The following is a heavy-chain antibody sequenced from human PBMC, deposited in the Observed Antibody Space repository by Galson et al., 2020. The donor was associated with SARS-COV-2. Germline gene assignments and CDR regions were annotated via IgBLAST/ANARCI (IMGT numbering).Heavy chain of an antibody. CDR3: AHRVSYSSGWYH. D-gene: IGHD6-19*01. CDR1: GFSLSTSAVG. J-gene: IGHJ5*02. CDR2: IYWDDDK. V-gene: IGHV2-5*02. Sequence: SGPTLVKPTQTLTLTCTFSGFSLSTSAVGVGWIRQPPGKALEWLALIYWDDDKRYSPSLKSRLTITKDTSKNQVVLTMTNMDPVDTATYYCAHRVSYSSGWYHWGQGTLVTVSA.